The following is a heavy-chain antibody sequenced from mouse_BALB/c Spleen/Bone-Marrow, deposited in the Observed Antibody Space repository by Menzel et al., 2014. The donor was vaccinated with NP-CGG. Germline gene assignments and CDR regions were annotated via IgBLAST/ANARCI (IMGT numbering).Heavy chain of an antibody. V-gene: IGHV5-12*02. CDR3: ARQLAYAMDY. Sequence: VESGGGLVQPGGSLKLSCATSGFTFSDYYMYWVRQTPEKRLEWVAYITKGGGSTYYPDIVKGRFTISRDNAKNTLYLQMSRLKSEDTAMYYCARQLAYAMDYWGQGTSVTVSS. J-gene: IGHJ4*01. CDR2: ITKGGGST. CDR1: GFTFSDYY. D-gene: IGHD4-1*01.